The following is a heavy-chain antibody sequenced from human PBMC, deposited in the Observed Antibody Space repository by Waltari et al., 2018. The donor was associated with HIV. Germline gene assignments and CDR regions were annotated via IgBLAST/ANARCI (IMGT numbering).Heavy chain of an antibody. J-gene: IGHJ5*02. Sequence: QVKLVESGGGVVQPGRSLRLSCAASGFSFSSYGMHWVRQAPGKGVGWVAVISYDGSNKSYADAVKGRVTISRDNSKNTRYLQMNSLRAEDTAVYYCAKDYFVVVTAAGPFDPWGQGTLVTVSS. CDR2: ISYDGSNK. CDR1: GFSFSSYG. V-gene: IGHV3-30*18. D-gene: IGHD2-21*02. CDR3: AKDYFVVVTAAGPFDP.